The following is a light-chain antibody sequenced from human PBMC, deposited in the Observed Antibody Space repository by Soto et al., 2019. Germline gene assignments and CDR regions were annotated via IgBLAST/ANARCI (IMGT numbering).Light chain of an antibody. CDR1: QGISNY. J-gene: IGKJ1*01. CDR2: AAS. CDR3: QKYNSAPRT. V-gene: IGKV1-27*01. Sequence: DIQMTQSPSSLSASVGDRVTITCRASQGISNYLARYQQKPGKVPKLLIYAASTLQSGFPSRFSGSGSGTDXTXTISSLQPEDVATYYCQKYNSAPRTFGQGTKVEIK.